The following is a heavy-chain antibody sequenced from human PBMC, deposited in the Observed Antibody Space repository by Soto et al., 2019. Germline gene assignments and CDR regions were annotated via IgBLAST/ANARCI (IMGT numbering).Heavy chain of an antibody. CDR3: ARDGVAPGLYFDC. V-gene: IGHV3-7*05. J-gene: IGHJ4*02. D-gene: IGHD6-13*01. Sequence: GGSLRLSCTASGFTFSDYWMNWVRQAPGKGLEWVAGIKQDGSEKMYVDSVKDRFTISRDNADNSLYLQMASLRGEDTAVYYCARDGVAPGLYFDCWGQGALVTVSS. CDR2: IKQDGSEK. CDR1: GFTFSDYW.